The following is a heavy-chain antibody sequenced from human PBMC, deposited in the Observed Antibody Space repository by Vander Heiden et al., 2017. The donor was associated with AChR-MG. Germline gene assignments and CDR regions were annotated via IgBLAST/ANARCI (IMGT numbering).Heavy chain of an antibody. CDR2: INHSGST. D-gene: IGHD3-16*01. J-gene: IGHJ5*02. CDR1: GGSFSGYY. Sequence: QVQLQQWGAGLLKPSETLSPTCPVHGGSFSGYYWSYMRQPPGKGLEWIGEINHSGSTNYNPSLKSRVTISVDTSKNQFSLKLSSVTAADTAVYYCARRSPGLGWFDPWCQGTLVTVSS. CDR3: ARRSPGLGWFDP. V-gene: IGHV4-34*01.